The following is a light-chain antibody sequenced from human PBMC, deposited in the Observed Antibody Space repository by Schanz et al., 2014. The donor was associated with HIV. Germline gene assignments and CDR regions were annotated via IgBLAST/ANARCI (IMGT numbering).Light chain of an antibody. J-gene: IGLJ1*01. CDR1: SNDIGFYSY. Sequence: QSALTQPASVSGSPGQSITLSCTGTSNDIGFYSYVSWYQQHPGKAPKLIIYDVTYRPSGVSARFSGSKSGNTASLTVSGLQAEDEADYYCSSYTSSSTYVFGTGTKLTVL. CDR2: DVT. V-gene: IGLV2-14*01. CDR3: SSYTSSSTYV.